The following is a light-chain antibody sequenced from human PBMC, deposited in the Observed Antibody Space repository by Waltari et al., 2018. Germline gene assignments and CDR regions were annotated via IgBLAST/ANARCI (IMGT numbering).Light chain of an antibody. V-gene: IGLV3-1*01. CDR3: QAWDSSAFV. Sequence: SYEVTQPPSVSVSPRQRATITCSGEKLGSKYVSWYQQKSGQSPVVVIYRDDKRPSGIPERFSGSNSGNTATLTISVTQPMDEDDYYCQAWDSSAFVFGAGTKVTVL. CDR2: RDD. CDR1: KLGSKY. J-gene: IGLJ1*01.